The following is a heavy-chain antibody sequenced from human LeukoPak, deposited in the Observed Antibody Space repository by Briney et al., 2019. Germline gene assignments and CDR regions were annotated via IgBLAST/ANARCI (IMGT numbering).Heavy chain of an antibody. V-gene: IGHV3-9*01. J-gene: IGHJ4*02. Sequence: GGSLRLSCAASGFTFSNYAMHWVRQVPGKGLEWVSGISWNSGSIGYADSVKGRFTISRDNAKNSLYLQMNSLRAEDTALYYCAKELKPLAAAAPFDYWGQGTLVTVSS. CDR3: AKELKPLAAAAPFDY. D-gene: IGHD6-13*01. CDR2: ISWNSGSI. CDR1: GFTFSNYA.